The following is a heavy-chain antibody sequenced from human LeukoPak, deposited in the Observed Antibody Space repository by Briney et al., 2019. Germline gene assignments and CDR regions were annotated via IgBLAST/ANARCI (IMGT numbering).Heavy chain of an antibody. CDR3: ARDPQNYYYYMDV. J-gene: IGHJ6*03. Sequence: GGSLRLSCAASGFTFSSYSMNWVRQAPGKGLEWLSYISSSSSTIYYADSVKGRFTISRDNAKNSLYLQMNSLRAEDTAVYYCARDPQNYYYYMDVWGKGTTVTVSS. V-gene: IGHV3-48*01. CDR2: ISSSSSTI. CDR1: GFTFSSYS.